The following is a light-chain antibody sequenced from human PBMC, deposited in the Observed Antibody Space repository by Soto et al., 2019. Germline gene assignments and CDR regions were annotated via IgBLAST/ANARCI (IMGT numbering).Light chain of an antibody. CDR3: AAWDDSLNGWV. J-gene: IGLJ3*02. V-gene: IGLV1-44*01. CDR2: SNN. Sequence: QSVLTQPPSASGTPGQRVTISCSGSSSNIGRNIVNWYQQVPGTAPKLLIYSNNQRPSGVPDRFSGSKSGTSASLAISGLPSEDEADYYCAAWDDSLNGWVFGGGTKLTVL. CDR1: SSNIGRNI.